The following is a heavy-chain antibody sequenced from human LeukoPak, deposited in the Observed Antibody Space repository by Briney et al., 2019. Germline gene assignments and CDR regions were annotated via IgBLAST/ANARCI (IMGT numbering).Heavy chain of an antibody. CDR2: IYYSGST. CDR1: GDSTSSSSYY. D-gene: IGHD2-15*01. J-gene: IGHJ4*02. Sequence: PSETLSLTCTVSGDSTSSSSYYWAWIRQPPGKGLEWIGSIYYSGSTYYHPSLKSRVTISVDTSKNQFSLKLSSVTAADTAVYYCARLSGYCSGDSCYRYFDYWGQGTLVTVSS. CDR3: ARLSGYCSGDSCYRYFDY. V-gene: IGHV4-39*01.